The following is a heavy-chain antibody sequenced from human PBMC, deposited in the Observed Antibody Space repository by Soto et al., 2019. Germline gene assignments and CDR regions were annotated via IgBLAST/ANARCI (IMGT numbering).Heavy chain of an antibody. CDR2: ISSSGSSI. CDR3: ARESTSSSWFDY. D-gene: IGHD2-15*01. J-gene: IGHJ4*02. Sequence: GGSLRLSCAASGFTFSDYYMSWIRQAPGKGLEWVSYISSSGSSIYYADSMKGRFTISRDNAKNSLYLQMNRLRAEDTAVYYCARESTSSSWFDYWGQGTLVTVSS. V-gene: IGHV3-11*01. CDR1: GFTFSDYY.